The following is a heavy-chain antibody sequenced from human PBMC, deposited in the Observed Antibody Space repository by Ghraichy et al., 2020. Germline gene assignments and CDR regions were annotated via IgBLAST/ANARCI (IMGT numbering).Heavy chain of an antibody. CDR3: ARGQWSAARQGYYMDV. Sequence: ASVKVSCKASGYTFTNYAIHWVRQAPGQRLEWMGWIDSGNGKIKYSQKFQGRVTITRDTSATTAYMELSSLRSEDTAVYYCARGQWSAARQGYYMDVWGKGTTVTVSS. V-gene: IGHV1-3*01. CDR2: IDSGNGKI. CDR1: GYTFTNYA. J-gene: IGHJ6*03. D-gene: IGHD3-3*01.